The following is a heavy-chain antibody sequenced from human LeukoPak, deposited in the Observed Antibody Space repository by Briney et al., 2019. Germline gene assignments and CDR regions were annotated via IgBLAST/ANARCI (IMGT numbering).Heavy chain of an antibody. CDR2: INPNGGGT. CDR1: GYTFTGYY. J-gene: IGHJ4*02. V-gene: IGHV1-2*06. D-gene: IGHD3-3*01. Sequence: GGSAKVSCKASGYTFTGYYMHWVRQAPGQGLEWMGRINPNGGGTNYAQKFQGRVTMTSDTSISTAYMELSRLRSDDTAVYYCVRERKITIFGVACDYWGQGTLVTVSS. CDR3: VRERKITIFGVACDY.